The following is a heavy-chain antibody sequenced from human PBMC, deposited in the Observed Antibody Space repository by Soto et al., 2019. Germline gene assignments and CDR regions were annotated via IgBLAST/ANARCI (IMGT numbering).Heavy chain of an antibody. D-gene: IGHD3-10*01. CDR2: IDNAGTDS. CDR1: GFTLSGRS. J-gene: IGHJ6*04. V-gene: IGHV3-74*01. CDR3: ARGWFGPDV. Sequence: EVQLVESGGGLVKPGGSLRLSCAASGFTLSGRSMHWVRQAPGKGLEWVSGIDNAGTDSTYADFVKGGFTSSRDNAKNMLYLKMNSLRVEYRAVYYCARGWFGPDVWGKGTTVTVSS.